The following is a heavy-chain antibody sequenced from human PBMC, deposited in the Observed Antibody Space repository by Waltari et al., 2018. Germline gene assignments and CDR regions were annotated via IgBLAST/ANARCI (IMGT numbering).Heavy chain of an antibody. CDR2: ISYDGYGK. CDR3: AGGPIDHSLDL. D-gene: IGHD2-15*01. J-gene: IGHJ5*02. V-gene: IGHV3-30-3*01. CDR1: GFSVSSDH. Sequence: QVQLVESGGGVVQPGRSLRLSCAASGFSVSSDHMHWVRQAPGKGLEWVAVISYDGYGKYYADSGKRRFTIPRDTSTNTLYLQMIALRREATAVYYCAGGPIDHSLDLWGQGTLVPVSS.